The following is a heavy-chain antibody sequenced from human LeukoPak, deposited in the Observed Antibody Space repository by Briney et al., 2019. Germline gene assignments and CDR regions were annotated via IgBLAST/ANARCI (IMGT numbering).Heavy chain of an antibody. Sequence: SQTLSLTCAVSVGSISSGGYSWSWIRQPPGMGLDWIGYIYHSGSTYYNPSLKSRVTISVDRSENLFSLKLSSVTAADTAVYYCARVWVRLTSSTQGWFDPWGQGTLVTVSS. CDR1: VGSISSGGYS. CDR2: IYHSGST. V-gene: IGHV4-30-2*01. CDR3: ARVWVRLTSSTQGWFDP. J-gene: IGHJ5*02. D-gene: IGHD6-13*01.